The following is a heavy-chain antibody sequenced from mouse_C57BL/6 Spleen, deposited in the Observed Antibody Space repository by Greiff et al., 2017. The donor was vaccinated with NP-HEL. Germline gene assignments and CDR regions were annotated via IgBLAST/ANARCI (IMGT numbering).Heavy chain of an antibody. Sequence: LVESGPELVKPGASVKISCKASGYSFTDYNMNWVKQSNGKSLEWIGVINPNYGTTSYNQKFKGKATLTVDQSSSTAYMQLNSLTSEDSAVYYCAREGVNYGYDAGFAYWGQGTLVTVSA. CDR3: AREGVNYGYDAGFAY. J-gene: IGHJ3*01. V-gene: IGHV1-39*01. CDR2: INPNYGTT. D-gene: IGHD2-2*01. CDR1: GYSFTDYN.